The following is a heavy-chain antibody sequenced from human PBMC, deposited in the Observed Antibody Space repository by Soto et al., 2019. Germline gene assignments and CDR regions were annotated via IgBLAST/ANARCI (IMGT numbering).Heavy chain of an antibody. CDR1: GFTFSTYW. J-gene: IGHJ4*02. Sequence: EVQLVESGGGLVQPGESLTLSCAASGFTFSTYWMHWVRQAPGKGLVWVSRINHDGRDTNYEDSGKGRITISRDNAKNTLYLAMNSLRVEDTAIYYCVRDEEWLGGNSWGQGTLVTVSS. CDR3: VRDEEWLGGNS. CDR2: INHDGRDT. V-gene: IGHV3-74*01. D-gene: IGHD6-19*01.